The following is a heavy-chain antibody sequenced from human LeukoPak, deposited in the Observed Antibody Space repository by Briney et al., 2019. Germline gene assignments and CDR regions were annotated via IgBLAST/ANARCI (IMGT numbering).Heavy chain of an antibody. CDR2: IYYSGST. CDR1: GGSISSYY. D-gene: IGHD2-2*01. CDR3: ARGRQDIVVVPAAFGFDP. V-gene: IGHV4-59*01. J-gene: IGHJ5*02. Sequence: PSETLSLTCTVSGGSISSYYWSWIRQPPGKGLEGIGYIYYSGSTNYNPSLKSRVTISVDTSKNQFSLKLSSVTAADTAVYYCARGRQDIVVVPAAFGFDPWGQGTLVTVSS.